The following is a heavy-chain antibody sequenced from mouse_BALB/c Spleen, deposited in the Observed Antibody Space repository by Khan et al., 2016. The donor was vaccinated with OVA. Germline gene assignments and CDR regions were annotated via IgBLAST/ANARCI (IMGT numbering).Heavy chain of an antibody. CDR3: VRPSYDGYYEWFAY. D-gene: IGHD2-3*01. Sequence: EVQLVESGGGLMQPKGSLKLSCAASGFTFNTFAMNWVRQAPGKGLEWVARIRSKSNNYATYYADSVQDRLTISRDDSQSMLYLQMNNLKTEDTAMYYCVRPSYDGYYEWFAYWGQGTLVTVSA. CDR1: GFTFNTFA. CDR2: IRSKSNNYAT. V-gene: IGHV10-1*02. J-gene: IGHJ3*01.